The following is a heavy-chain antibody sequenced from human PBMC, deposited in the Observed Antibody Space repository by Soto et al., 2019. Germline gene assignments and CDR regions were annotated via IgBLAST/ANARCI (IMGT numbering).Heavy chain of an antibody. V-gene: IGHV5-51*01. J-gene: IGHJ4*02. D-gene: IGHD3-10*01. CDR2: IYASNSET. CDR1: GYAFNNFL. Sequence: PGESLKISCTGSGYAFNNFLVAWVRETPGKGLEWMGIIYASNSETRYSPPFQGRVTISVDKSTSTSYLQSSSLKASDTAMYYGARPGGSGTHYRFDYWGQGTPVTVSS. CDR3: ARPGGSGTHYRFDY.